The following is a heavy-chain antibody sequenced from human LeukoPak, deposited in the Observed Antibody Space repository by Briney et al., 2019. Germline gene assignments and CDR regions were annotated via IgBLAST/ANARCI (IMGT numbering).Heavy chain of an antibody. Sequence: SETLSLTCTVSGGSISSYYWSWIRQPPGKGLEWIGYIYYSGSTSYNPSIKSRATISVDTSKNQFSLKLNSVTAADTAVYYCARQGPLTTAVTTRTNPFDYWGQGTLVTVSS. J-gene: IGHJ4*02. V-gene: IGHV4-59*08. CDR1: GGSISSYY. D-gene: IGHD4-11*01. CDR3: ARQGPLTTAVTTRTNPFDY. CDR2: IYYSGST.